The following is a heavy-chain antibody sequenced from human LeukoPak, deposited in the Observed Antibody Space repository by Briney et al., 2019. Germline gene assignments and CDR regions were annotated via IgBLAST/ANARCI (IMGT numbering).Heavy chain of an antibody. CDR2: IIPIFGTA. CDR3: ASKRASYYDSYQGQNWFDP. D-gene: IGHD3-22*01. Sequence: ASVKVSCKASGGTFSSYAISWVRQAPRQGLEWMGGIIPIFGTANYAQKFQGRVTITADESTSTAYMELSSLRSEDTAVYYCASKRASYYDSYQGQNWFDPWGQGTLVTVSS. V-gene: IGHV1-69*13. CDR1: GGTFSSYA. J-gene: IGHJ5*02.